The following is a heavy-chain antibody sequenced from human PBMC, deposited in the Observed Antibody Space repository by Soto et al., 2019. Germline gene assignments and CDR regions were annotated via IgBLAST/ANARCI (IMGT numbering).Heavy chain of an antibody. D-gene: IGHD3-3*01. Sequence: EVQLVESRGGLVQPGGSLRLSCAASGFTFSSYWMSWVRQAPGKGLEWVANIKQDGSEDYFVDSVKGRFTISRDNAKSSLYLQMNSLRAEDTAMYYCARALITIFGVVADPSFDYWGQGTLVTVSS. J-gene: IGHJ4*02. CDR3: ARALITIFGVVADPSFDY. CDR1: GFTFSSYW. V-gene: IGHV3-7*01. CDR2: IKQDGSED.